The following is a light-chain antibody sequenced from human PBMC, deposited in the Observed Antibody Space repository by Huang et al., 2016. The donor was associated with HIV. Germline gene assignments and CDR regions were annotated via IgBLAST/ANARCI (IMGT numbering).Light chain of an antibody. Sequence: DIQMTQSPSSLSASVGDRVTITCQASQDISKYLNWYQQKPGKAPKLLIYDASNLETGVPSRFSGIGSGTDFSFTISSLQPEDIATYYCQQFDDLPYIFGQGTKLEIK. CDR2: DAS. CDR3: QQFDDLPYI. CDR1: QDISKY. J-gene: IGKJ2*01. V-gene: IGKV1-33*01.